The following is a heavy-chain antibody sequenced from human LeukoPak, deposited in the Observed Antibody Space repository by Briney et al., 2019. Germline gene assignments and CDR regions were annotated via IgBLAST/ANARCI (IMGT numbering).Heavy chain of an antibody. CDR3: ARVVTAIGGFDY. CDR2: IIPMSGTA. CDR1: GGTFNNFA. V-gene: IGHV1-69*13. J-gene: IGHJ4*02. D-gene: IGHD2-21*02. Sequence: ASVKVSCKASGGTFNNFAISWVRQAPGQGLEWVGGIIPMSGTANYAQKFQGRVTITADESTSTAYMELSSLRSEDTAVYYCARVVTAIGGFDYWGQGTLVTVSS.